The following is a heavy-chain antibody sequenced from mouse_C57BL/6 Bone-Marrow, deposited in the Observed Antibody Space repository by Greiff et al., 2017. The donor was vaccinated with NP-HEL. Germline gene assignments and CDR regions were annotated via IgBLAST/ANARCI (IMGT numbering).Heavy chain of an antibody. D-gene: IGHD2-5*01. CDR1: GYTFTNYW. CDR3: ARDSNFTWFAY. CDR2: TYPGGGYT. V-gene: IGHV1-63*01. J-gene: IGHJ3*01. Sequence: QVQLQQSGAELVRPGTSVKMSCKASGYTFTNYWIGWAKQRPGHGLEWIGDTYPGGGYTNYNEKFKGKATLTADKSSSTAYMQFSSLTSEDSAIYYCARDSNFTWFAYWGQGTLVTVSA.